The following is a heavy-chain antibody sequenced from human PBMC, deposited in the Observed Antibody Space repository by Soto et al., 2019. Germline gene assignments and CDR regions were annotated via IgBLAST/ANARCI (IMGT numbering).Heavy chain of an antibody. CDR1: GFTFSSYS. CDR2: ISSSSSTI. CDR3: AKGRSYYYYYGVDV. V-gene: IGHV3-48*01. J-gene: IGHJ6*02. Sequence: PGGSLRLSCAASGFTFSSYSMNWVRQAPGKGLEWVSYISSSSSTIYYADSVKGRLTISRDNAKNSLYLQMNSLRAEDTAVYYCAKGRSYYYYYGVDVWGQGTTVTVSS.